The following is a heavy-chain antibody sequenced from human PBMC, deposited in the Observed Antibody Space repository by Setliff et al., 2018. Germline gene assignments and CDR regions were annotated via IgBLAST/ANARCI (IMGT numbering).Heavy chain of an antibody. D-gene: IGHD3-3*01. J-gene: IGHJ6*03. V-gene: IGHV4-61*09. Sequence: SETLSLTCTVSGGSISSGIYYWSWIRQPAGKGLEWIGQIYTTVRANSVSTNYNPSLKSRVTISVDTSKNQFSLKLSSVTAADTAVYYCARMTGFLYTDVWGKGTTVTVSS. CDR3: ARMTGFLYTDV. CDR2: IYTTVRANSVST. CDR1: GGSISSGIYY.